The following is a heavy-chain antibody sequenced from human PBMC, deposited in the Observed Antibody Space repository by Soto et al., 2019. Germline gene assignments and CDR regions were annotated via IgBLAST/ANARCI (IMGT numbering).Heavy chain of an antibody. CDR2: INAGNGNT. J-gene: IGHJ4*02. CDR3: ARGIAVPVDPDY. Sequence: QVQLVQSGAEVKTPGASVKLSCKASGYIFTSYAMHWVRQAPGQSLEWMGWINAGNGNTKYSQRFQGRVTITRDTSASTAYMDLSSLRSEDTAVYYCARGIAVPVDPDYWGQGTLVTVSS. V-gene: IGHV1-3*01. CDR1: GYIFTSYA. D-gene: IGHD6-19*01.